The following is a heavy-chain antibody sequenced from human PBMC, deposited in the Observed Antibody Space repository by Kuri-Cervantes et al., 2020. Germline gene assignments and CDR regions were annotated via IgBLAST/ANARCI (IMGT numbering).Heavy chain of an antibody. V-gene: IGHV3-23*01. Sequence: GESLKISCAASGFTFSSYSMNWVRQAPGKGLEWVSAISGSGGSTYYADSVKGRFTISRDNSKNTLYLQMNSLRAEDTAVYYCAKVQLGIIVVFDYWGQGTLVTVSS. CDR3: AKVQLGIIVVFDY. CDR2: ISGSGGST. J-gene: IGHJ4*02. D-gene: IGHD1-1*01. CDR1: GFTFSSYS.